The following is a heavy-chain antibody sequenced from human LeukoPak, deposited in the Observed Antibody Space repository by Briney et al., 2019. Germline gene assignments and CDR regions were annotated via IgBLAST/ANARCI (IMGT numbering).Heavy chain of an antibody. CDR3: AGGTINYYDSSGYTPLGY. J-gene: IGHJ4*02. CDR1: GGSFSGYY. V-gene: IGHV4-34*01. Sequence: SETLSLTCAVYGGSFSGYYWSWIRQPPGKGLEWIGEINHSGSTNYNPSLKSRVTISVDTSKNQFSLKLSSVTAADTAVYYCAGGTINYYDSSGYTPLGYWGQGTLVTVSS. D-gene: IGHD3-22*01. CDR2: INHSGST.